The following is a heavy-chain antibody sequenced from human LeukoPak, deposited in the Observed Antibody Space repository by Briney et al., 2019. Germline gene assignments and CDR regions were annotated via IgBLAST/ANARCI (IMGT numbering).Heavy chain of an antibody. D-gene: IGHD3-10*01. V-gene: IGHV4-31*03. Sequence: SETLSLACTVSGGSISSGGYYWSWIRQHPGKGLEWIGYIYYSGSTYYNPSLKSRVTISVDTSKNQFSLKLSSVTAADTAVYYCAREVDYYGSGGYGDVWGKGTTVTVSS. CDR3: AREVDYYGSGGYGDV. CDR1: GGSISSGGYY. J-gene: IGHJ6*04. CDR2: IYYSGST.